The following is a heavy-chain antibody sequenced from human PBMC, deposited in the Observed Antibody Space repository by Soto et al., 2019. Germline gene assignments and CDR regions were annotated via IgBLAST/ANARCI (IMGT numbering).Heavy chain of an antibody. D-gene: IGHD3-3*01. V-gene: IGHV4-59*12. CDR3: ARDQSGYNNWFDP. Sequence: SETLSLTCTVSGGSINSYYWSWIRQPPGKGLEWIGYIYYSGSTNYNPSLKSRVTISVDTSKNQFSLKLSSVTAADTAVYYCARDQSGYNNWFDPWGQGTLVTVSS. CDR2: IYYSGST. CDR1: GGSINSYY. J-gene: IGHJ5*02.